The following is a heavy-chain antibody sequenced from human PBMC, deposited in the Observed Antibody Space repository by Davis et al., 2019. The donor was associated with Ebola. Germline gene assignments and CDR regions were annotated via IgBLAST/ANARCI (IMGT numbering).Heavy chain of an antibody. CDR3: ASGLDY. J-gene: IGHJ4*02. Sequence: GESLKISCAASGFTFSSYYMNWVRQAPGKGLEWVSSISSSSNYIYYADSMKGRFTISRDNSKNTLYLQMNSLRAEDTAVYYCASGLDYWGQGSLVTVSS. CDR2: ISSSSNYI. CDR1: GFTFSSYY. V-gene: IGHV3-21*01.